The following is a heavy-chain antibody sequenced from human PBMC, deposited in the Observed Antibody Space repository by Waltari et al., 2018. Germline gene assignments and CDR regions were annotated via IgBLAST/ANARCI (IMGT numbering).Heavy chain of an antibody. CDR1: GGSISSSSYY. J-gene: IGHJ5*02. Sequence: QLQLQESGPGLVKPSETLSLTCTVPGGSISSSSYYWGWIRQPPGKGLEWIGSIYYSGSTYYNPSLKSRVTISVDTSKNQFSLKLSSVTAADTAVYYCARVSVVPAATFDPWGQGTLVTVSS. V-gene: IGHV4-39*07. D-gene: IGHD2-2*01. CDR2: IYYSGST. CDR3: ARVSVVPAATFDP.